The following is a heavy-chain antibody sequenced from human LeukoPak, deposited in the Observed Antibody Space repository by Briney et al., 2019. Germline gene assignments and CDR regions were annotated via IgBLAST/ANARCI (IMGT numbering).Heavy chain of an antibody. D-gene: IGHD3-3*01. V-gene: IGHV1-18*01. CDR2: ISAYNGNT. CDR1: GYTFTSYG. J-gene: IGHJ4*02. CDR3: ARDGTTYYDFWSGYYTW. Sequence: ASVKVSCKASGYTFTSYGISWVRQAPGQGLEWMGWISAYNGNTNYAQKLQGRVTMTTDTSTSTAYMELRSLRSDDTAVYYCARDGTTYYDFWSGYYTWWGQGTLVTVSS.